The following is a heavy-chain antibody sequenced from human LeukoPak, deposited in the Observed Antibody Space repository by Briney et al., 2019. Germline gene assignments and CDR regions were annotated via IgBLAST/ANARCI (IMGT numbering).Heavy chain of an antibody. CDR2: INPNSGGT. CDR1: GYTFTGYY. CDR3: ARADRYCSGGSCPVDY. V-gene: IGHV1-2*02. J-gene: IGHJ4*02. Sequence: EASVKVSCKASGYTFTGYYMHWVRQAPGQGLEWMGWINPNSGGTNYAQKFQGRVTMTRDTSISTAYMELSRLRSDDTAVYYCARADRYCSGGSCPVDYWGQGTLVTVSS. D-gene: IGHD2-15*01.